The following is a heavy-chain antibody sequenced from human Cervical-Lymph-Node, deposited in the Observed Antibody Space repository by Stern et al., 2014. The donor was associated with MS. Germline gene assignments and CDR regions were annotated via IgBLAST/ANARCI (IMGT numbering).Heavy chain of an antibody. CDR3: ARQGCGSTSCHSIDY. V-gene: IGHV5-51*01. CDR2: IYPPDSNT. Sequence: VQLVQSGAEVKKPGESLKISCKGSGYTFTNNWIPWVRQMPGKGLECMGFIYPPDSNTRYSPSFHGQVTISVDKYTSTAHLDLSSLTASDSAMYYCARQGCGSTSCHSIDYWGQGTLVTVSS. CDR1: GYTFTNNW. J-gene: IGHJ4*02. D-gene: IGHD2-2*02.